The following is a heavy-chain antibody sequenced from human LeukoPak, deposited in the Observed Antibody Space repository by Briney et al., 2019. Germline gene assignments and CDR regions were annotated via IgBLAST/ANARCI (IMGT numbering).Heavy chain of an antibody. CDR2: IYHSGST. J-gene: IGHJ5*02. CDR3: ARVFPRSGSHGNWFDP. CDR1: GGSISSSNW. Sequence: PSETLSLTCAVSGGSISSSNWWSWVRQPPGKGLEWIGEIYHSGSTNYNPSLKSRVTISVDKSKNQFSLKLSSVTAADTAVYYCARVFPRSGSHGNWFDPWGQGTLVTVSS. D-gene: IGHD1-26*01. V-gene: IGHV4-4*02.